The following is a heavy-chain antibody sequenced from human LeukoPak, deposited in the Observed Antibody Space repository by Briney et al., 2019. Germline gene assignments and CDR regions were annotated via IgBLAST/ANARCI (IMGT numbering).Heavy chain of an antibody. CDR1: GFTFDDYA. V-gene: IGHV3-9*01. CDR2: ISWNSGSI. CDR3: AKDSTEYYYDSSGTQFDY. Sequence: GGSLRLSCAASGFTFDDYAMHWVRQAPGKGLEWVSGISWNSGSIGYADSVKGRFTISRDNAKNSLYLQMNSLRAEDTALYYCAKDSTEYYYDSSGTQFDYWGQGTLVTVSS. J-gene: IGHJ4*02. D-gene: IGHD3-22*01.